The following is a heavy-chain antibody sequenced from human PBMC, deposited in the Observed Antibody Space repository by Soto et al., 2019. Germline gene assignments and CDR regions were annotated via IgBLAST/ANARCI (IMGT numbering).Heavy chain of an antibody. CDR3: ARHGMPNGGYDSYFDY. V-gene: IGHV4-61*05. CDR1: GGSISSSSYY. CDR2: IYYSGST. J-gene: IGHJ4*02. D-gene: IGHD5-12*01. Sequence: PSETLSLTCSVSGGSISSSSYYWSWIRQPPGKGLEWIGYIYYSGSTNYNPSLKSRVTISVDTSKNQFSLKLSSVTAADTAVYYCARHGMPNGGYDSYFDYWGQGTLVTVSS.